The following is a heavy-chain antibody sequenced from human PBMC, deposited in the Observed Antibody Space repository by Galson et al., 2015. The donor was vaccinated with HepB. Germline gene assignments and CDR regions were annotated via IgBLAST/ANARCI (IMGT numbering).Heavy chain of an antibody. Sequence: WVRQAPGKGLEWIGSIYYSGTTYYNPSLKSRVTISVDTSKNQFSLRLTSVTAADTAVYYCARQSGDYGLTDNWGQGTLVTVSS. CDR2: IYYSGTT. CDR3: ARQSGDYGLTDN. V-gene: IGHV4-39*01. J-gene: IGHJ4*02. D-gene: IGHD4-17*01.